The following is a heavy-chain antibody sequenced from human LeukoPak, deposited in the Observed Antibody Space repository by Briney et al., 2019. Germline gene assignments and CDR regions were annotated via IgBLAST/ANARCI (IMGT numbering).Heavy chain of an antibody. D-gene: IGHD6-13*01. Sequence: GGSLRLSCAASGFTVSSNYMSWVRQAPGKGLEWVSVIYSGGSTYYADSVKGRFTISRDNSKNTLYLQMNSLRAEDTAVYYCARGGQQLGSYGMDVWGQGTTVTVSS. CDR3: ARGGQQLGSYGMDV. J-gene: IGHJ6*02. V-gene: IGHV3-66*01. CDR1: GFTVSSNY. CDR2: IYSGGST.